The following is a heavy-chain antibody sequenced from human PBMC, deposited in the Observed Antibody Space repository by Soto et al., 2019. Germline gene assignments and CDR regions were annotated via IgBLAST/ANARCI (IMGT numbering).Heavy chain of an antibody. J-gene: IGHJ3*02. Sequence: PGGSLRLSCAASGFTFSSYAMHWVRQAPGKGLERVAVISYDGSNKYYADSVKGRFTISRDNSKNTLYLQMNSLRAEDTTVYYCARDQEWELPLAFEIWGQGTMVNVSS. V-gene: IGHV3-30-3*01. CDR2: ISYDGSNK. CDR1: GFTFSSYA. D-gene: IGHD1-26*01. CDR3: ARDQEWELPLAFEI.